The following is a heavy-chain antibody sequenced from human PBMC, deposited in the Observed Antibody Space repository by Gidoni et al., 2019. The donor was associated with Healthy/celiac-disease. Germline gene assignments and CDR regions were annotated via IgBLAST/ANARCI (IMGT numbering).Heavy chain of an antibody. V-gene: IGHV3-30*03. J-gene: IGHJ4*02. CDR1: GFTFSSYG. D-gene: IGHD5-12*01. CDR3: ARDGKRWLQLGREYYFDY. Sequence: QVQLVESGGGVVQPGRSLRLSCAASGFTFSSYGRHWVRQAPGKGLEWVAVISYDGSNKYYADSVKGRFTISRDNSKNTLYLQMNSLRAEDTAVYYCARDGKRWLQLGREYYFDYWGQGTLVTVSS. CDR2: ISYDGSNK.